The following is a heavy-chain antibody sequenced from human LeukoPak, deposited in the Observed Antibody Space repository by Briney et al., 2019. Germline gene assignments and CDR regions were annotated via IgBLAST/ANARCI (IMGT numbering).Heavy chain of an antibody. J-gene: IGHJ4*02. D-gene: IGHD6-13*01. V-gene: IGHV3-73*01. CDR2: IRSKANSYAT. CDR1: GFTFSGSA. Sequence: GGSLRLSCAASGFTFSGSAMHWVRQASGKGLEWVGRIRSKANSYATAYAASVKGRFTISRDDSKNTAYLQMNSLKPEDTAVYYCTTIAAAGTDYWGQGTLVTVSS. CDR3: TTIAAAGTDY.